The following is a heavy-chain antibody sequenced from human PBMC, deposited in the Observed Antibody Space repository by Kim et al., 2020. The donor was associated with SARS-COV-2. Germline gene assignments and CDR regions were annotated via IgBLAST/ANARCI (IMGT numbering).Heavy chain of an antibody. CDR3: ARRETKWDAFDI. CDR2: IIPIFGTA. Sequence: SVKVSCKASGGTFSIYVINWVRQAPGQGLEWMGGIIPIFGTANYAQKFQDRITITADESTSTACMELSSLRSDDTAVYYCARRETKWDAFDIWGQGTMVTVSS. D-gene: IGHD1-7*01. CDR1: GGTFSIYV. J-gene: IGHJ3*02. V-gene: IGHV1-69*13.